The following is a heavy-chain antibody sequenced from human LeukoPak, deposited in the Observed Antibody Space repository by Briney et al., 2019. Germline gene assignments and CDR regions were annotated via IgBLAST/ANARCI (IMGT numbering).Heavy chain of an antibody. J-gene: IGHJ6*02. D-gene: IGHD6-19*01. Sequence: ASVKVSCKASGYTFTGYYMHWVRQAPGQGLEWMGWINPNSGGTSYAQKFQGRVTMTRDTSISTAYMELSRLRSDDTAVYYCASLSVWSLSVYSSGWYRHGMDVWGQGTTVTVSS. CDR3: ASLSVWSLSVYSSGWYRHGMDV. V-gene: IGHV1-2*02. CDR1: GYTFTGYY. CDR2: INPNSGGT.